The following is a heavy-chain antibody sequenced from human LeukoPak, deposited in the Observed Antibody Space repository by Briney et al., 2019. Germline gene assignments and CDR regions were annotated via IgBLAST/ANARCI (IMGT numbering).Heavy chain of an antibody. V-gene: IGHV3-48*01. J-gene: IGHJ4*02. D-gene: IGHD2-15*01. CDR3: AKESVGRFDF. CDR2: ISSSSSTI. Sequence: GGSLRLSCAASGFTFSSYSMNWVRQAPGKGLEWVSYISSSSSTIYYADSVKGRFTISRDNSKNTLFLQMNSLRADDTAVYYCAKESVGRFDFWGQGTLVTVSS. CDR1: GFTFSSYS.